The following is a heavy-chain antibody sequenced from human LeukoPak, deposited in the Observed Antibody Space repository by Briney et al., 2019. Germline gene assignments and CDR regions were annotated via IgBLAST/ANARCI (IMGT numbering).Heavy chain of an antibody. J-gene: IGHJ4*02. CDR3: ARVRPRIDGSGTSYLRLYYFDY. V-gene: IGHV1-18*01. CDR2: VSDYNGNT. D-gene: IGHD3-10*01. Sequence: ASVKVSCKASGYTFISYCISWVRQAPGKGLEWMGWVSDYNGNTHYAQKLQDRVTMITDTSTSTAYMELSRMTSDDTAVYYCARVRPRIDGSGTSYLRLYYFDYWGQGTLVTVSS. CDR1: GYTFISYC.